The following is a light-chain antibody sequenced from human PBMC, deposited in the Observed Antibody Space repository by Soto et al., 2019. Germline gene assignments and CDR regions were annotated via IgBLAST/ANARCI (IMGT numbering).Light chain of an antibody. CDR3: ATWDDSLNGLI. CDR2: SNN. J-gene: IGLJ2*01. V-gene: IGLV1-44*01. CDR1: SSNIKTNG. Sequence: QSVLTQPPSASGTPGQRVTISCSGGSSNIKTNGVSWYQQVPGAAPKLLIYSNNHRPSGAPDRFTGSKSGTSASLAIAGLQSEDEATYHCATWDDSLNGLIFGGGTKVTVL.